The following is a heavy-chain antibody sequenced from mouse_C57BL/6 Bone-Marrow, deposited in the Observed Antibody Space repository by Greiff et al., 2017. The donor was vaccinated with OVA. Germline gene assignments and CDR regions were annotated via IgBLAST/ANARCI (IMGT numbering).Heavy chain of an antibody. CDR3: ASHYYAMDY. CDR2: IYPRSGNT. CDR1: GYTFTSYG. V-gene: IGHV1-81*01. Sequence: VKVVESGAELARPGASVKLSCKASGYTFTSYGISWVKQRTGQGLEWIGEIYPRSGNTYYNEKFKGKATLTADKSSSTAYMELRSLTSEDAAVYFCASHYYAMDYWGQGTSVTVSS. J-gene: IGHJ4*01.